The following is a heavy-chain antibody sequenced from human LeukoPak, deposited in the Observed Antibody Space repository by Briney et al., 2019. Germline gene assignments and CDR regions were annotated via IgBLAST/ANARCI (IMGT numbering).Heavy chain of an antibody. J-gene: IGHJ6*03. CDR3: ARMSSSWYVYYYYYYMDV. V-gene: IGHV4-39*07. D-gene: IGHD6-13*01. CDR2: IFYSGST. Sequence: SETLSLTCTVSGGSISTSNYYWGWIRQPPGKGLEWIGNIFYSGSTYYSPSLKSRVTISLDTSRNQFSLKLNSVTAADTAVYYCARMSSSWYVYYYYYYMDVWGKGTTVTVSS. CDR1: GGSISTSNYY.